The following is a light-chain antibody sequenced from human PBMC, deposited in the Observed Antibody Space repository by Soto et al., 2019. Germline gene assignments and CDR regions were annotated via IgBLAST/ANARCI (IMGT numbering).Light chain of an antibody. CDR2: EVS. V-gene: IGLV2-14*01. Sequence: QSVLTPPASVSGSPGQSITISCTGTSSDVGNYNYVSWYQQHPAKAPKLMIFEVSNRPSGISSRFSGSKSGNTASLTISGLQAEDEADYYCSSYTSSSNDVFGTGTKLTVL. CDR3: SSYTSSSNDV. CDR1: SSDVGNYNY. J-gene: IGLJ1*01.